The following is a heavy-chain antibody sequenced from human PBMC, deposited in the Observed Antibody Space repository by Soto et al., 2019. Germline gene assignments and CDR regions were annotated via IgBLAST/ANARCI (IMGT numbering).Heavy chain of an antibody. CDR3: ARETSTGNYYMDV. V-gene: IGHV3-48*01. D-gene: IGHD2-2*01. J-gene: IGHJ6*03. Sequence: EVQLVESGGGLVQPGGSLRLSCAASGFSFSYYGMNWVRQAPGKGLEWVSYSSTSSSNIYYADSVKGRLTISRDNAKNSLSLQMNSLRAADTAVYYCARETSTGNYYMDVWGKGTKVTVSS. CDR1: GFSFSYYG. CDR2: SSTSSSNI.